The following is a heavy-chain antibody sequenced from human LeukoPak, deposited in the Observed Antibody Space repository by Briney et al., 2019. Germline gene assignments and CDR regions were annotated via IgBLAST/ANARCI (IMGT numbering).Heavy chain of an antibody. V-gene: IGHV3-64D*06. CDR1: GFTFSGYA. CDR3: VKPVAATLFNGLDV. Sequence: PGRSLRLSCAASGFTFSGYAMHWVRQAPGKGLEYVSAISSDGGTTYYADSVKGRFTISRDNSKNTLYLQMSSLRADDTAVYYCVKPVAATLFNGLDVWGQGTTVTVSS. D-gene: IGHD2-15*01. J-gene: IGHJ6*02. CDR2: ISSDGGTT.